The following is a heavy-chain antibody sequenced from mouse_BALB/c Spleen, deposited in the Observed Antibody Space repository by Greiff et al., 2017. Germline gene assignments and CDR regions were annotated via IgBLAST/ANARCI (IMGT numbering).Heavy chain of an antibody. CDR2: INPYNGAT. CDR3: ARDYYGYYAMDY. V-gene: IGHV1-31*01. CDR1: GYSFTGYY. J-gene: IGHJ4*01. D-gene: IGHD1-2*01. Sequence: VQLQQSGPELVKPGASVKISCKASGYSFTGYYMHWVKQSHVKSLEWIGRINPYNGATSYNQNFKDKASLTVDKSSSTAYMELHSLTSEDSAVYYCARDYYGYYAMDYWGQGTSVTVSS.